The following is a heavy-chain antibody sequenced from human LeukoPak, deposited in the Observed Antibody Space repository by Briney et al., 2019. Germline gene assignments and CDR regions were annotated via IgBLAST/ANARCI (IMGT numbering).Heavy chain of an antibody. D-gene: IGHD3-22*01. CDR2: IIPIFGTA. CDR1: GGTFSSYA. J-gene: IGHJ4*02. CDR3: AKAFDSSGSFFDY. Sequence: SVKVSCKASGGTFSSYAISWVRQAPGQGLEWMGGIIPIFGTANYAQKFQGRVTITTDESTSTAYMELSSLRSEDTAVYYCAKAFDSSGSFFDYWGQGTLVTVSS. V-gene: IGHV1-69*05.